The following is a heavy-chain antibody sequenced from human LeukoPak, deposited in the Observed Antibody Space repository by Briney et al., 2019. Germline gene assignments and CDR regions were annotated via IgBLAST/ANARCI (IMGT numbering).Heavy chain of an antibody. CDR3: ARQRSITRGAPFDY. D-gene: IGHD1-14*01. CDR1: GGSISSGVYY. Sequence: SQTLSLTCTVSGGSISSGVYYWSWIRQHPGKGLEWIGYIYYSGSTYYNPSLKSRVTISVDTSKNQFSLKLSSVTAADTAVYYCARQRSITRGAPFDYWGQGTLVTVSS. CDR2: IYYSGST. V-gene: IGHV4-31*03. J-gene: IGHJ4*02.